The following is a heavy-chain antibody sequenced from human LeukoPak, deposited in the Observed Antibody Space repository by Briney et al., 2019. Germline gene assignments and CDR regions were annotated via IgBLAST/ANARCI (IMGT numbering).Heavy chain of an antibody. V-gene: IGHV4-34*01. CDR3: ARGGFYCGGDCYVDY. CDR1: GGSFSPYY. CDR2: INHSGST. J-gene: IGHJ4*02. Sequence: SETLSPTCAVYGGSFSPYYWSWIRQPPGKGLEWIGEINHSGSTNYNPSLKSRVTISVDTSKNQFSLRLSSVTAAGTAVYYCARGGFYCGGDCYVDYWGQGTLVTVSS. D-gene: IGHD2-21*02.